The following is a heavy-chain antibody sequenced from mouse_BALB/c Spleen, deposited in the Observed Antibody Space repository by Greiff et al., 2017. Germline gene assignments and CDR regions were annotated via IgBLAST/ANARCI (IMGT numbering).Heavy chain of an antibody. Sequence: QVQLKESGAELVRPGVSVKISCKGSGYTFTDYAMHWVKQSHAKSLEWIGVISTYYGDASYNQKFKGKATMTVDKSSSTAYMELARLTSEDSAIYYCARDYCGSSYWFAYWGQGTLVTVSA. D-gene: IGHD1-1*01. CDR2: ISTYYGDA. CDR1: GYTFTDYA. J-gene: IGHJ3*01. V-gene: IGHV1S137*01. CDR3: ARDYCGSSYWFAY.